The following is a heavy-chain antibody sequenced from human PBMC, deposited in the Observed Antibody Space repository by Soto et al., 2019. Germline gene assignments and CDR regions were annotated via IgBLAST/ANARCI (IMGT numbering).Heavy chain of an antibody. CDR1: GFTFSSYW. D-gene: IGHD3-10*01. Sequence: EVQLVESGGGLVQPGGSLRLSCAASGFTFSSYWMHWARQAPGKGLVWVSRIKSDGSNINYADSVKGRFTISRDNAKNTLYLQMTSLRAGDTAIYYCARGGFSGSGSFIQGDYWGQGTLVTVSS. J-gene: IGHJ4*02. CDR3: ARGGFSGSGSFIQGDY. CDR2: IKSDGSNI. V-gene: IGHV3-74*01.